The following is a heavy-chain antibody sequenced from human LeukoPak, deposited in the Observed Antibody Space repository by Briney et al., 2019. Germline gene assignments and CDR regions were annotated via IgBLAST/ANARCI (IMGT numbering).Heavy chain of an antibody. Sequence: SVRVSCKASGGTFSSYAISWVRQAPGQGLEWMGRIIPILGIANYAQKFQGRVTITADKSTSTAYMELSSLRSEDTAVYYCARDLAFPDYYDSSGPKGDYWGQGTLVTVSS. CDR2: IIPILGIA. V-gene: IGHV1-69*04. CDR3: ARDLAFPDYYDSSGPKGDY. CDR1: GGTFSSYA. J-gene: IGHJ4*02. D-gene: IGHD3-22*01.